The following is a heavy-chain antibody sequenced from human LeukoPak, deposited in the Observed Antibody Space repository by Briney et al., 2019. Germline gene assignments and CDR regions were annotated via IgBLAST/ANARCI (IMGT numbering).Heavy chain of an antibody. D-gene: IGHD1-26*01. CDR1: RFTFSSYG. V-gene: IGHV3-33*06. CDR3: AKRRVVGATTYFDY. Sequence: SGGSLRLSCAASRFTFSSYGMHWVRQAPGKGLEWVAIIWDDGSNKYYADSVRGRFTISRDNSKNTLYLQMNSLRAEDTAVYYCAKRRVVGATTYFDYWGQGTLVTVSS. CDR2: IWDDGSNK. J-gene: IGHJ4*02.